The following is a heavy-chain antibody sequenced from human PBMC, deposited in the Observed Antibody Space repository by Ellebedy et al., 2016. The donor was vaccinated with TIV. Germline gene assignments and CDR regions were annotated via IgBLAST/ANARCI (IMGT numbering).Heavy chain of an antibody. D-gene: IGHD2-15*01. CDR1: GVSISSTSSD. V-gene: IGHV4-39*01. J-gene: IGHJ3*02. Sequence: MPSETLSLTCTVSGVSISSTSSDWGCIRQPPGKGLEWIATISNSGTTYYNPSLKSRVTISVDTSKNQFSLKLSSVTAADTAVYYCVRCSVPKGTYDIWGQGTLVTVSS. CDR2: ISNSGTT. CDR3: VRCSVPKGTYDI.